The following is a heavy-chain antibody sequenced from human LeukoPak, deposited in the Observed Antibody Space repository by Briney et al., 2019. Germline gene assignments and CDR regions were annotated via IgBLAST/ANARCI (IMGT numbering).Heavy chain of an antibody. J-gene: IGHJ1*01. Sequence: GGSLRLSCAASGFTFSSYAMRWVRQAPGKGLEWVSAISGSGGSTYYADSVKGRFTISRDNSKNTLYLQMNSLRAEDTAVYYCAKDRTTPGRITMVRGVTGIFLHWGQGTLVTVSS. V-gene: IGHV3-23*01. CDR3: AKDRTTPGRITMVRGVTGIFLH. CDR2: ISGSGGST. D-gene: IGHD3-10*01. CDR1: GFTFSSYA.